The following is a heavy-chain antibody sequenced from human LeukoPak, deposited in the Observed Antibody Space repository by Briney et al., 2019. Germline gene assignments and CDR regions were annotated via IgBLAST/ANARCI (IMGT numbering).Heavy chain of an antibody. CDR2: ISSGGST. V-gene: IGHV3-66*01. CDR1: GFTVRSNY. D-gene: IGHD5-24*01. Sequence: HPGGSLRLSCAASGFTVRSNYMGWVRQAPGKGLEWVSVISSGGSTYRADSVKGRFTISRDSSKNTLYLQMKSLRAEDTALYYCSRDRMGTKSFDYWGQGTLVTVSS. CDR3: SRDRMGTKSFDY. J-gene: IGHJ4*02.